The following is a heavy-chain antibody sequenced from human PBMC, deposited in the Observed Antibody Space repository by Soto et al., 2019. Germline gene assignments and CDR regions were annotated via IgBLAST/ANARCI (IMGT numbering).Heavy chain of an antibody. CDR3: AGQPRHALLGAFDI. J-gene: IGHJ3*02. CDR1: GGSISSSSYY. Sequence: QLQLQESGPGLVKPSETLSLTCTVSGGSISSSSYYWGWIRQPPGKGLEWIGSIYYSGSTYYNPSLKRRVTISVDTAKNRFSLKRSSVTAADAAVYYCAGQPRHALLGAFDIWGQGTMVTVSS. V-gene: IGHV4-39*01. CDR2: IYYSGST. D-gene: IGHD7-27*01.